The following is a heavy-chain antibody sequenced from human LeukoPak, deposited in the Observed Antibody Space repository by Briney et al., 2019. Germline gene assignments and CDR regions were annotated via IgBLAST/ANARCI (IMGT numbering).Heavy chain of an antibody. CDR1: GVSIRSYY. CDR2: IYYSGST. D-gene: IGHD3-22*01. Sequence: SETLSLTCTVSGVSIRSYYWSWIRQPPGKGLEWIGYIYYSGSTNYNPSPKSRVTISVDTSKNQFSLKLSSVTAADTAVYYCARDRYYYDSSGFYYMDVWGKGTTVTVSS. V-gene: IGHV4-59*01. J-gene: IGHJ6*03. CDR3: ARDRYYYDSSGFYYMDV.